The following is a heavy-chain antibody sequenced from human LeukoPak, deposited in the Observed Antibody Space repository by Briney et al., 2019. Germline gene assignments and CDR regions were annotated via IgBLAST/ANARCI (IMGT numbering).Heavy chain of an antibody. CDR1: GYTFTSYD. D-gene: IGHD3-10*01. CDR2: MNPNSGNT. V-gene: IGHV1-8*03. J-gene: IGHJ5*02. CDR3: ARRVRRGNWFDP. Sequence: ASVKVSCKASGYTFTSYDINWVRQATGQGLEWVGWMNPNSGNTGYAQKFQGRVTITRNTSISTAYMELSSLRSEDTAVYYCARRVRRGNWFDPWGQGTLVTVSS.